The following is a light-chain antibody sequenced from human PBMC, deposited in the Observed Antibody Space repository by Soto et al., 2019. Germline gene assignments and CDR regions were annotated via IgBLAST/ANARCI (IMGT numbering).Light chain of an antibody. V-gene: IGKV1-5*03. CDR1: QNIGIW. Sequence: IQMTQSPSTLSASIGDRVAITCRASQNIGIWLAWYQQRPGKAPRFLIYKASTLESGVPSRFSGSGSGTESTLTISSLQPDDVATYYCQQYNDYSWTFGQGTKVEIK. CDR3: QQYNDYSWT. J-gene: IGKJ1*01. CDR2: KAS.